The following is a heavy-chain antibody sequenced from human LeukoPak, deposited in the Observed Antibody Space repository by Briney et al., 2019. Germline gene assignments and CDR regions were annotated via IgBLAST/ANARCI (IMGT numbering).Heavy chain of an antibody. D-gene: IGHD3-10*01. CDR3: ARDRGPRTGFMVREAYDY. CDR1: GFTFSDFW. Sequence: GGSLRLSCAASGFTFSDFWVHWVRQAPGKGLVWVSRINTDGSITNYADSVKGRFSISRDNAKNTLYLQMSSLRAEDTAVYYCARDRGPRTGFMVREAYDYWGQGTLVTVSS. CDR2: INTDGSIT. J-gene: IGHJ4*02. V-gene: IGHV3-74*01.